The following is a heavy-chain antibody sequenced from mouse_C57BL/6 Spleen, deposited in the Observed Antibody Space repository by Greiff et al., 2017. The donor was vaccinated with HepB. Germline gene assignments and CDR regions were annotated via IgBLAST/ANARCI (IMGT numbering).Heavy chain of an antibody. J-gene: IGHJ1*03. Sequence: QVQLQQSGAELVRPGASVTLSCKASGYTFTDYEMHWVKRTPVHGLEWIGAIDPETGGTAYNQKFKGKAILTADKSSSTAYMELRSLTSEDSAVYYCTRDLLLRYPWYFDVWGTGTTVTVSS. CDR3: TRDLLLRYPWYFDV. V-gene: IGHV1-15*01. CDR1: GYTFTDYE. D-gene: IGHD1-1*01. CDR2: IDPETGGT.